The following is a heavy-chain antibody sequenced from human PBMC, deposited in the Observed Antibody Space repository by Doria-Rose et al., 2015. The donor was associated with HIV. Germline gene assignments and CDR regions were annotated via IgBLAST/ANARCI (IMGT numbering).Heavy chain of an antibody. D-gene: IGHD1-26*01. CDR2: ISHSGSS. V-gene: IGHV4-34*01. CDR3: ARGVGGTGAYDF. J-gene: IGHJ4*02. CDR1: GGSFSGYY. Sequence: QVQLQQWGAILLRPAETLSLTCAVYGGSFSGYYWSWIRQSPGKGLEWIGEISHSGSSTYDPSLKSRVTISVDTSKNQFSLKLNSATAADTAIYYCARGVGGTGAYDFWGQGTRVIVST.